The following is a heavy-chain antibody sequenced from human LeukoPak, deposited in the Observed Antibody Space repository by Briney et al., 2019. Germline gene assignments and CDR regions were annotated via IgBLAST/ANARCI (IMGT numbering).Heavy chain of an antibody. CDR1: GGSISSGGYY. CDR2: IYHSGST. V-gene: IGHV4-30-2*01. CDR3: ARGNDYVWGSHAFDI. Sequence: SETLSLTCTVSGGSISSGGYYWSWIRQPPGKGLEWIGYIYHSGSTYYNPSLKSRVTISVDTSKNQFSLKLSSVTAADTAVYYCARGNDYVWGSHAFDIWGQGTMVTVSS. D-gene: IGHD3-16*01. J-gene: IGHJ3*02.